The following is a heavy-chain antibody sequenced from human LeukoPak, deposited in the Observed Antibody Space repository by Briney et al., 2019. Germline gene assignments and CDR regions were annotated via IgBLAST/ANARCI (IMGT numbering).Heavy chain of an antibody. CDR3: ARRIPVLLWFGELKSFDY. V-gene: IGHV4-34*01. J-gene: IGHJ4*02. CDR1: GGSFSGYY. CDR2: INHSGST. Sequence: SEXXSLTCAVYGGSFSGYYWSWIRQPPGKGLEWIGEINHSGSTNYNPSLKSRVTISLDTSKNQFSLKLSSVTAADTAVYYCARRIPVLLWFGELKSFDYWGQGTLVTVSS. D-gene: IGHD3-10*01.